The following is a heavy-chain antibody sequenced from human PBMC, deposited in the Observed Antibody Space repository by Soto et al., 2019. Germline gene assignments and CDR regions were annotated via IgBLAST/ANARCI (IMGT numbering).Heavy chain of an antibody. D-gene: IGHD5-12*01. J-gene: IGHJ4*02. CDR3: AGELGTGYDSGDY. CDR1: GDIFSGYS. CDR2: IIPFFSST. V-gene: IGHV1-69*12. Sequence: QVQVVQSGAEVKKPGSSVKVSCTASGDIFSGYSISWVRQAPGQGLEWMGGIIPFFSSTNYAPKFQGRVTITADQSTNTGYMELSSLKSDDTAVYYCAGELGTGYDSGDYWGQGTLVTVSS.